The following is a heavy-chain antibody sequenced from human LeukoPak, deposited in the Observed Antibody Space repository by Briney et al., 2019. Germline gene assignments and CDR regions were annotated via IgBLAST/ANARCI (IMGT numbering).Heavy chain of an antibody. CDR3: ARGANYGDYYPLYYFDS. D-gene: IGHD2-21*02. CDR1: GFTFSSYA. Sequence: GGSLRLSCAASGFTFSSYAMTWVRQAPGKGLEWVAAISGSGGSTYYADSVKGRFTISRDNAKNSLYLQMNTLTGEDTAVYYCARGANYGDYYPLYYFDSWGQGTLVTVSS. CDR2: ISGSGGST. V-gene: IGHV3-23*01. J-gene: IGHJ4*02.